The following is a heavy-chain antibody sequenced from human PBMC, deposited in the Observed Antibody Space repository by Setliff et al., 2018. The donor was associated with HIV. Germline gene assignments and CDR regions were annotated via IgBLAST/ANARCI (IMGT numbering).Heavy chain of an antibody. CDR2: IFYTGNT. Sequence: TLSLTCTVSGGSISGYYWSWIRQPPGKGLEWIGTIFYTGNTNYNPALKSRVTLSGGMSENQLFLRLTSVTAADTAVYYGVRGFCSSTTCYEDYYYMDVWGKGSTVTVSS. CDR3: VRGFCSSTTCYEDYYYMDV. V-gene: IGHV4-59*01. D-gene: IGHD2-2*01. CDR1: GGSISGYY. J-gene: IGHJ6*03.